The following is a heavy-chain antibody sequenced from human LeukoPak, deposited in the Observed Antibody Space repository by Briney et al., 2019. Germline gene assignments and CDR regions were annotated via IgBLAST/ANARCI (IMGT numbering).Heavy chain of an antibody. Sequence: SETLSLTCTVSGGSISSYYWSWIRQPPGKGLEWIGYIYYSGSTNYNPSLKSRVTISVDTSKNQFSLKLNSVTAADTAVYFCARERAAMDSWGQGTLVTVSS. V-gene: IGHV4-59*01. J-gene: IGHJ4*02. CDR3: ARERAAMDS. D-gene: IGHD5-18*01. CDR1: GGSISSYY. CDR2: IYYSGST.